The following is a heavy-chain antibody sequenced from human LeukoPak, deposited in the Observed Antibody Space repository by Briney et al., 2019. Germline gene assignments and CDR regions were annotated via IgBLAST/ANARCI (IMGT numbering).Heavy chain of an antibody. Sequence: TGGALRLSCAASGFPFRSNWMHWVRQAPGRGLVWVSGINGDGGNTNYADSVKGGFTISRDNAKNTLYLQMNSLRAEDTAVYYCARTDYFDRWGQGTLVTVSS. J-gene: IGHJ4*02. CDR1: GFPFRSNW. CDR2: INGDGGNT. V-gene: IGHV3-74*01. CDR3: ARTDYFDR.